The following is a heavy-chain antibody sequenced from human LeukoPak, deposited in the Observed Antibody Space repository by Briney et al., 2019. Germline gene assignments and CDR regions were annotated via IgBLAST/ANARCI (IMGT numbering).Heavy chain of an antibody. D-gene: IGHD6-19*01. CDR1: GFTFSNAW. CDR3: AKVGIAVAGGYFDY. V-gene: IGHV3-30*18. Sequence: GGSLRLSCAASGFTFSNAWMSWVRQAPGKGLEWVAVISYDGSNKYYADSVKGRFTISRDNSKNTLYLQMNSLRAEDTAVYYCAKVGIAVAGGYFDYWGQGTLVTVSS. CDR2: ISYDGSNK. J-gene: IGHJ4*02.